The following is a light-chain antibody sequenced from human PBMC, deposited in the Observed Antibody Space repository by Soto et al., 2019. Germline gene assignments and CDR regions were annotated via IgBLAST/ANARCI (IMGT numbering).Light chain of an antibody. CDR1: TSNIGNNA. CDR2: YDD. CDR3: AAWDDSLNGVV. J-gene: IGLJ2*01. V-gene: IGLV1-36*01. Sequence: QSALTQPPSVSEAPRQRVTISCSGSTSNIGNNAVNWYQQLPGKAPKLLIYYDDLLPSGVSDRFSGSKSGTSASLAISGLQSDDEADYYCAAWDDSLNGVVFGGGTKLTVL.